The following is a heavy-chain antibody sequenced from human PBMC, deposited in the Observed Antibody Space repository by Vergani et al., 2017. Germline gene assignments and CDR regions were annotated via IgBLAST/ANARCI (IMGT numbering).Heavy chain of an antibody. CDR1: GFTFSDYY. V-gene: IGHV3-11*01. CDR2: ISSSGSTI. J-gene: IGHJ5*02. Sequence: QVQLVESGGGLVKPGGSLRLSCAASGFTFSDYYMSWIRQAPGKGLEWVSYISSSGSTIYYADSVKGRFTISRDNAKNSLYLQMNSLRAEDTAVYYWASRQGVDFWSDYYTRVWFDPWGEGTLVTVSS. D-gene: IGHD3-3*01. CDR3: ASRQGVDFWSDYYTRVWFDP.